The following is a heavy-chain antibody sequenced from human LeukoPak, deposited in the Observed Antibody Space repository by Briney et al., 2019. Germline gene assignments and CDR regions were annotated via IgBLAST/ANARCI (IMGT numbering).Heavy chain of an antibody. D-gene: IGHD5-24*01. J-gene: IGHJ4*02. CDR1: GYSISSGFY. Sequence: SETLCLTCTVSGYSISSGFYWGWIRQPPGKGLEWIGSFYHSGSTYYNPSLKSRVTISLDTSKNQFSLKLSSVTAADTAVYYCARDEMATISSDYWGQGTLVTVSS. CDR3: ARDEMATISSDY. CDR2: FYHSGST. V-gene: IGHV4-38-2*02.